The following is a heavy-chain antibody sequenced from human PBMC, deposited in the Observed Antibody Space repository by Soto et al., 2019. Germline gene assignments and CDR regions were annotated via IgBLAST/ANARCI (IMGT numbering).Heavy chain of an antibody. CDR2: IYSGGST. CDR3: ARAGSSSSWADYYYYYMDV. V-gene: IGHV3-66*01. CDR1: GFTVSSNY. J-gene: IGHJ6*03. D-gene: IGHD6-6*01. Sequence: GGSLRLSCAASGFTVSSNYMSWVRQAPGKGLEWVSVIYSGGSTYYADSVKGRFTISRDNSKNTLYLQMNSLRAEDTAVYYCARAGSSSSWADYYYYYMDVWGKGTTVTSP.